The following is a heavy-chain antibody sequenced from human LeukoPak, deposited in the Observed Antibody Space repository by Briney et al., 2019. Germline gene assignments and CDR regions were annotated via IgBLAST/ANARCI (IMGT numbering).Heavy chain of an antibody. Sequence: QPGGSLRLSCAASGLTFSNYAMSWVRQAPGKGLEWVSGIIGRSGSTYYADSVKGRFTISRDISKNTLYLQMNSLKTEDTAVYYCTTGTPLLLWFGENYWGQGTLVTVSS. CDR2: IIGRSGST. J-gene: IGHJ4*02. V-gene: IGHV3-23*01. D-gene: IGHD3-10*01. CDR3: TTGTPLLLWFGENY. CDR1: GLTFSNYA.